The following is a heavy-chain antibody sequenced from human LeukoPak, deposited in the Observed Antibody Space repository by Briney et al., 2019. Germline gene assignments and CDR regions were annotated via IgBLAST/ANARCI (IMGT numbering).Heavy chain of an antibody. CDR2: ISSSGSTI. CDR1: GFTFSDYY. V-gene: IGHV3-11*01. Sequence: GGSLRLSCAASGFTFSDYYMSWIRQAPGKGLEWVSYISSSGSTIYYADSVKGRFTISRDNAKNSLYLQMNSLRAEDTAVYYCARDLYYDSSGYYLGYWGQGTLDTVSS. CDR3: ARDLYYDSSGYYLGY. D-gene: IGHD3-22*01. J-gene: IGHJ4*02.